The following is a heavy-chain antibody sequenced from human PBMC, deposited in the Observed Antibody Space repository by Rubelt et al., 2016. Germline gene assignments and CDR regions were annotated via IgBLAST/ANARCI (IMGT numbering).Heavy chain of an antibody. CDR3: ARLPSPNNYYYYMDV. CDR2: IDPSDSYT. CDR1: GYSFTSYW. Sequence: EVQLVQSGAEVKKPGESLRISCKGSGYSFTSYWISWVGQMPGKGLEWMGRIDPSDSYTNYSPSFQGHVTISADKSISPAYPQWSSLKASDTAMYYCARLPSPNNYYYYMDVWGKGTTVTVSS. J-gene: IGHJ6*03. V-gene: IGHV5-10-1*01.